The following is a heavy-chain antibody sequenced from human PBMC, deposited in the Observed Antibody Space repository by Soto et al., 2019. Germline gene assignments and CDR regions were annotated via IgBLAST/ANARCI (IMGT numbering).Heavy chain of an antibody. CDR3: ARDSREDYYDSSGYSPYYFDY. CDR2: IIPIFGTA. D-gene: IGHD3-22*01. V-gene: IGHV1-69*06. CDR1: GGTFSSYA. Sequence: VASVKVSCKASGGTFSSYAISWVRQAPGQGLEWMGGIIPIFGTANYAQKFQGRVTITADKSTSTAYMELSSLRSEDTAVYYCARDSREDYYDSSGYSPYYFDYWGQGTLVTV. J-gene: IGHJ4*02.